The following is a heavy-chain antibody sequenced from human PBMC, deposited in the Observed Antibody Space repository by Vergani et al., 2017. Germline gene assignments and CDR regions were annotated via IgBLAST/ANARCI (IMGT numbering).Heavy chain of an antibody. J-gene: IGHJ6*02. CDR2: IYPGDSDT. CDR3: ARHRGWGLVVVAATPWYYYYGMDV. D-gene: IGHD2-15*01. V-gene: IGHV5-51*01. Sequence: EVQLVQSGAEVKKPGESLNISCKGSGYSFTSYWIGWVRQMPGKGLEWMGIIYPGDSDTRYSPSFQGQVTISADKSISTAYLQWSSLKASDTAMYYCARHRGWGLVVVAATPWYYYYGMDVWGQGTTVTVSS. CDR1: GYSFTSYW.